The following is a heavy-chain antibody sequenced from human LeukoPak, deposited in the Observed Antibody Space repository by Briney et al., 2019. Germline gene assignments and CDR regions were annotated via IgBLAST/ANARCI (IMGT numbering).Heavy chain of an antibody. Sequence: PGGSLRLSCAASGFTFSNAWMSWVRQAPGKGLEWVGRIKSKTDGGTTDYAAPVKGRFTISRDDSKNTLYLQMNSLKTEDTAVYYCAKEPYGSGSYPYFDYWGQGTLVTVSS. D-gene: IGHD3-10*01. CDR3: AKEPYGSGSYPYFDY. V-gene: IGHV3-15*01. CDR1: GFTFSNAW. J-gene: IGHJ4*02. CDR2: IKSKTDGGTT.